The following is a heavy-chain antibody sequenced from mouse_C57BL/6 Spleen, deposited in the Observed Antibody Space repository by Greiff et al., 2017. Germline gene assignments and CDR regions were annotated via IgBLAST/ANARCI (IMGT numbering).Heavy chain of an antibody. D-gene: IGHD1-1*01. Sequence: VQLVESGAELVKPGASVKISCKASGYAFSSYWMNWVKQRPGKGLEWIGQIYPGDGDTNYNGKFKGKATLTADKSSSTAYMQLSSLTSEDSAVYFCARADYYGSKDAMDYWGQGASGTVSS. CDR2: IYPGDGDT. J-gene: IGHJ4*01. CDR3: ARADYYGSKDAMDY. V-gene: IGHV1-80*01. CDR1: GYAFSSYW.